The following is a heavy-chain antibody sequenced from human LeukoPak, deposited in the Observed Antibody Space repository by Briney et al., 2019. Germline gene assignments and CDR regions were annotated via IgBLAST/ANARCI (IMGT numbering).Heavy chain of an antibody. CDR3: ARVLEQQLAVIDY. Sequence: SETLSLTCTVSGGSISSGGYYWSWIRQHPGKGLEWIGYIYYSGSTYYNPSLKSRVTISVDTSKNQFSLKLSSVTAADTAVYYCARVLEQQLAVIDYWGQGTLVTVSS. CDR2: IYYSGST. V-gene: IGHV4-30-4*08. D-gene: IGHD6-13*01. CDR1: GGSISSGGYY. J-gene: IGHJ4*02.